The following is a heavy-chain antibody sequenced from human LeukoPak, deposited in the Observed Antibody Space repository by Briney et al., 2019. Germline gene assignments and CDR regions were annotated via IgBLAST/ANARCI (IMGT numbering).Heavy chain of an antibody. CDR3: ARRSDSGSDDGEDYFDY. Sequence: PSETLSLTCTVSGGSIYSTTFYWGWIRQPPGKGLEWIGSMYYDGGTYHNPSLKSRVTISVDTSNNQFSLKLTSVTAADTAVYFCARRSDSGSDDGEDYFDYWGQGTLVTVPS. CDR2: MYYDGGT. CDR1: GGSIYSTTFY. D-gene: IGHD1-26*01. J-gene: IGHJ4*02. V-gene: IGHV4-39*01.